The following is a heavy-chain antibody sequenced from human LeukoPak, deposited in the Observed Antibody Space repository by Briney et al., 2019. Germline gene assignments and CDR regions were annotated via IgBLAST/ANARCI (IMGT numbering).Heavy chain of an antibody. J-gene: IGHJ4*02. D-gene: IGHD5-18*01. CDR3: GRGGGDSYGYGYYFDN. CDR1: GGSIRGYY. CDR2: IYYRGST. V-gene: IGHV4-59*12. Sequence: SQTLSLTCTVSGGSIRGYYWSWIRQPPGQGLEWIGYIYYRGSTTYTPSPKSGVTISVDTSKNQFSLNVGCLTAAGTAVYFCGRGGGDSYGYGYYFDNWGQGTLVTVSS.